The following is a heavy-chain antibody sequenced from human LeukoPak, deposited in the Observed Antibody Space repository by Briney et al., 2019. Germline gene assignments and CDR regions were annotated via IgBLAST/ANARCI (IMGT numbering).Heavy chain of an antibody. CDR3: AKGDTGMVRRYYFDY. J-gene: IGHJ4*02. V-gene: IGHV3-23*01. CDR2: ISDSGGST. CDR1: GFTFSNYD. Sequence: GGSLRLSCAASGFTFSNYDMSWVRQAPGKGLEWVSSISDSGGSTYYADSVKGRFTISRDNSKNTLYLQMTNLRAADTAVYYCAKGDTGMVRRYYFDYWGQGTLVTVSS. D-gene: IGHD5-18*01.